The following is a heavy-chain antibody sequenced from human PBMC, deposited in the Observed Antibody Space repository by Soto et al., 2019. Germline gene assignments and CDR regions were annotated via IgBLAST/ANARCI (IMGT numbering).Heavy chain of an antibody. CDR1: GGSISSGGYY. J-gene: IGHJ6*02. D-gene: IGHD3-22*01. Sequence: QVQLQESGPGLVKPSQTLSLTCTVSGGSISSGGYYWSWIRQHPGKGLEWIGYIYYSGSTYYNPSLKSLVTISVDTSKNQFSLKLSSVTAADTAVYYCAREGRDSSGSGPGQNYYGMDVWGQGTTVTVSS. V-gene: IGHV4-31*01. CDR3: AREGRDSSGSGPGQNYYGMDV. CDR2: IYYSGST.